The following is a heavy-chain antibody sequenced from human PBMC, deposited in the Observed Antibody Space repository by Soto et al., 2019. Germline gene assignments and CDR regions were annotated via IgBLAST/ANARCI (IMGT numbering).Heavy chain of an antibody. V-gene: IGHV4-31*03. D-gene: IGHD3-10*01. CDR2: IYYSGST. J-gene: IGHJ4*02. CDR1: GGSISSGGYY. CDR3: ARDRDGSGSPTFDY. Sequence: QVQLQESGPGLVKPSQTLSLTCTVSGGSISSGGYYWSWIRQHPGKGLEWIGYIYYSGSTYYNPSLKSRVTISVETSKNPYAPKLSSVTAAETAVYYCARDRDGSGSPTFDYWGQGTLVTVSS.